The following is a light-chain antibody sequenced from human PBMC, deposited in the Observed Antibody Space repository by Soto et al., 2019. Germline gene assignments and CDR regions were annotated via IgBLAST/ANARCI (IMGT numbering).Light chain of an antibody. CDR3: SSYTSSSPYV. V-gene: IGLV2-14*01. Sequence: QSALTQPAAVSGSPGQSITISCTGTSSDVGGYNYVSCYQQHPGKAPKLMIYEVSNRPSGVSNRFSGSKSGNTASLTISGLQAEDEADYYCSSYTSSSPYVFGTGTKVTVL. J-gene: IGLJ1*01. CDR2: EVS. CDR1: SSDVGGYNY.